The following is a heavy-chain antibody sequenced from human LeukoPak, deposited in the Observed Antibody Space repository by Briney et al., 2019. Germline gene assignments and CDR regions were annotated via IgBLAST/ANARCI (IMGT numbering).Heavy chain of an antibody. Sequence: PWETLSLTCAVYGGSFSGYYWSWIRQPPGKGLEWIGEINHSGSTNYHPSLKSRFTISVDTSNNQFSMQLSSVTAADTAVYYCARGLPKYYYDRSRGSERLDYWGQGTLVTVSS. CDR3: ARGLPKYYYDRSRGSERLDY. CDR1: GGSFSGYY. D-gene: IGHD3-22*01. J-gene: IGHJ4*02. CDR2: INHSGST. V-gene: IGHV4-34*01.